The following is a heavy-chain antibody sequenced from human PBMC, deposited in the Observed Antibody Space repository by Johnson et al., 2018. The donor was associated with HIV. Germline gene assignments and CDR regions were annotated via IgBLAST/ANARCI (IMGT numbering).Heavy chain of an antibody. Sequence: VQLVESGGGLVQPGRSLKLSCAASGFTFDDYAFQWVRQAPGKGLEWVSSITRNSETTVYADSVKGRFTISRDNSKNTLYLQMNSLRPEDTAVYFCARDGRDLVTRGSFDVWGQGTVVTVSS. CDR3: ARDGRDLVTRGSFDV. J-gene: IGHJ3*01. V-gene: IGHV3-9*01. D-gene: IGHD3-9*01. CDR1: GFTFDDYA. CDR2: ITRNSETT.